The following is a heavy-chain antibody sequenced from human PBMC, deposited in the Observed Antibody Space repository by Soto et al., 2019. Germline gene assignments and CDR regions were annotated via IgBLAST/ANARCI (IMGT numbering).Heavy chain of an antibody. CDR2: IHNDGSTT. D-gene: IGHD1-7*01. J-gene: IGHJ4*01. Sequence: EVQLVESGGGLVQPGGSVRLSCAASGFTFSCYWMHWVRQAPGKGLMWVSRIHNDGSTTRYADSVKGRFTISRDNAKNTLYLQMSSLRVEDTALYYCARDNWNSYWGQGTLVSVSS. CDR3: ARDNWNSY. CDR1: GFTFSCYW. V-gene: IGHV3-74*01.